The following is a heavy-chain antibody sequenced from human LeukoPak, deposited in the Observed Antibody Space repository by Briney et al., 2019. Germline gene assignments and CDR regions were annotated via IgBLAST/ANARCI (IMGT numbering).Heavy chain of an antibody. Sequence: GGSLRLSCAASGFTFSSYAISWVRQAPGKGLEWVSSIDNSGGFTPYAESVKGRFTISRDNSKNTLYLQMSSLRADDTALYYCARRGYDGSSPRYYFQYWGQGTLVTVSS. V-gene: IGHV3-23*01. CDR2: IDNSGGFT. CDR1: GFTFSSYA. J-gene: IGHJ4*02. CDR3: ARRGYDGSSPRYYFQY. D-gene: IGHD3-22*01.